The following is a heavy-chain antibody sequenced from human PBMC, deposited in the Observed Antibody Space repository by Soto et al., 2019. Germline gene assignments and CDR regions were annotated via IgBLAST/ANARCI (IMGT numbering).Heavy chain of an antibody. V-gene: IGHV4-30-4*01. CDR2: IYYSGST. D-gene: IGHD1-1*01. Sequence: SETLSLTCTVSGGSISSGDFCWSWIRQPPGKGLEWIGYIYYSGSTYYNPSLTSRVTISVDTSKNQFSLKLTSVTAADTAVYYCARDNITGLFDYWGQGTLVPVAS. CDR3: ARDNITGLFDY. J-gene: IGHJ4*02. CDR1: GGSISSGDFC.